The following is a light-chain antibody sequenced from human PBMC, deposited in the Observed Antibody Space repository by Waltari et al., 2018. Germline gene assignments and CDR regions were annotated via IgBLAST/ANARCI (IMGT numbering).Light chain of an antibody. CDR3: CSYAGSITFWV. CDR2: DVT. J-gene: IGLJ3*02. V-gene: IGLV2-11*01. Sequence: QSALTQPRSVSGSPGQSVTISCTGTSSDVGGYHYVPLYHHHPGHAPKLIIYDVTKRPSGVPDRFSASKSDNTASLTISGLQAEDEADYYCCSYAGSITFWVFGGGTKLTVL. CDR1: SSDVGGYHY.